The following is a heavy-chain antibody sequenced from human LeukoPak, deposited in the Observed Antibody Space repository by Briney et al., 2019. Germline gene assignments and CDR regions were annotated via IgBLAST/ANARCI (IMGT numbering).Heavy chain of an antibody. CDR1: GFTLSSFS. CDR2: INYGGGRT. Sequence: GGSLRLSCAASGFTLSSFSMHWVRQSSGRGLEYVSAINYGGGRTYYADSVKGRFTISRDNSKNTLYLQMASLRDEDMGVYYCARDVPQGTDSWGQGTLVTVSS. V-gene: IGHV3-64*02. D-gene: IGHD1-1*01. J-gene: IGHJ4*02. CDR3: ARDVPQGTDS.